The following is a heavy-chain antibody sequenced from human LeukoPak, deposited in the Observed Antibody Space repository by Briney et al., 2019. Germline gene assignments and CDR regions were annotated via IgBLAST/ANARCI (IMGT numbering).Heavy chain of an antibody. Sequence: SETLSLTCAVYGGFLSGYSWSWIRHHPGRGLEWIGEVNESGSTNYNASLKSRVTISVDTSKNQFSLKLSSVTAADTAVYYCASRGVLWFGELLPDYWGQGTLVTVSS. CDR3: ASRGVLWFGELLPDY. J-gene: IGHJ4*02. CDR2: VNESGST. V-gene: IGHV4-34*01. D-gene: IGHD3-10*01. CDR1: GGFLSGYS.